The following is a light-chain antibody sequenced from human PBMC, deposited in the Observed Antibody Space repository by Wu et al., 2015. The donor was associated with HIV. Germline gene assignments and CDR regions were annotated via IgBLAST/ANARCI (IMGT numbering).Light chain of an antibody. CDR2: CI. Sequence: GRAPSPAGPVRVLAASWPGTNRAWPGSQAPHLWCIQQGTGIPARFSGSGSGTDFTLTISSLEPEDFAVYYCQQRSVWPWTFGQGTKVDIK. CDR1: RVLAAS. CDR3: QQRSVWPWT. V-gene: IGKV3-11*01. J-gene: IGKJ1*01.